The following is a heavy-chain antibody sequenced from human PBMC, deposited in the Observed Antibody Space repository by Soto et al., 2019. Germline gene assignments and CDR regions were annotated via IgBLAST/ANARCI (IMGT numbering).Heavy chain of an antibody. V-gene: IGHV3-23*01. J-gene: IGHJ2*01. Sequence: EVQLLESGGGLVQPGGSLRLSCAASGFTFSSYDIAWVRQAPGKGLEWISTIIGTGGSTFYPDSVKGRFTISRDNSKNTLYMEMNSLRAEDTAVYYCAKISGWYWYFDLWGRGTLVTVSS. CDR3: AKISGWYWYFDL. CDR2: IIGTGGST. CDR1: GFTFSSYD. D-gene: IGHD6-19*01.